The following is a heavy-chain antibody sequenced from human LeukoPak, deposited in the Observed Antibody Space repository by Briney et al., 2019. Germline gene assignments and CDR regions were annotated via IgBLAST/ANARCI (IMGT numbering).Heavy chain of an antibody. J-gene: IGHJ6*02. CDR2: ISYDGTIE. CDR1: GFTFTDYI. D-gene: IGHD6-13*01. V-gene: IGHV3-30-3*01. Sequence: PGRSLRLSCVASGFTFTDYIMHWVRQAPGKGLEWVTVISYDGTIEYYADSVKGRFTISKDNSKNRLYLQMNSLRTEDTAVYFRARGGQQMSDAMDVWGQGTTVTVSS. CDR3: ARGGQQMSDAMDV.